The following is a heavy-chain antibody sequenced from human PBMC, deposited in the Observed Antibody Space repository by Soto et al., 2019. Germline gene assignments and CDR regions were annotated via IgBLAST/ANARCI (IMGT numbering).Heavy chain of an antibody. CDR2: IYYSGST. CDR3: AGSTSWFDP. CDR1: GGSISSYY. D-gene: IGHD6-13*01. Sequence: TCTVSGGSISSYYWSWIRQPPGKGLEWIGYIYYSGSTYYNPSLKSRVTISVDTSKNQFSLKLSSVTAADTAVYYCAGSTSWFDPWGQGTLVTVSS. J-gene: IGHJ5*02. V-gene: IGHV4-59*04.